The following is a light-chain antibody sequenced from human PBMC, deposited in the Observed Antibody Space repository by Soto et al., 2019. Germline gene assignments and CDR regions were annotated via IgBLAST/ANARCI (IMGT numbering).Light chain of an antibody. CDR3: QVWDSSTDQNVV. J-gene: IGLJ2*01. V-gene: IGLV3-21*02. CDR2: DDS. Sequence: SYELTQPPSVSVAPGQTARITCGGNKIGTKSVLWYQQKPGQAPVLVVFDDSDRPSGIPERFSGSNSGNTATLTISRVEAGDEADYYCQVWDSSTDQNVVFGGGTKLTVL. CDR1: KIGTKS.